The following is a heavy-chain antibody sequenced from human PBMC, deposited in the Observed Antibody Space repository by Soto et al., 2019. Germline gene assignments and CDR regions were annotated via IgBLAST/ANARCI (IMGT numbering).Heavy chain of an antibody. V-gene: IGHV1-18*01. CDR3: ARDGARAVAATYISYWYFDL. J-gene: IGHJ2*01. Sequence: QVQLVQSGAEVKKPGASVKVSCKASGYTFTSYGISWVRQAPGQGLEGIGWISAYNSNTNYAQKLQGRATMTTDTATIIAYRELRSLRSDDTAVYYCARDGARAVAATYISYWYFDLWGRGTLVTLSS. CDR1: GYTFTSYG. D-gene: IGHD2-15*01. CDR2: ISAYNSNT.